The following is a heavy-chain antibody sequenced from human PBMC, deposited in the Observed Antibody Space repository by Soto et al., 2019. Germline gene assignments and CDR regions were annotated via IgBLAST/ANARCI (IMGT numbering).Heavy chain of an antibody. J-gene: IGHJ4*02. D-gene: IGHD1-26*01. CDR2: INQSGGT. CDR3: ARGRLGGAAD. Sequence: QVQLQQWGAGLLKPSETLSLTCAVYGGSFSGYYWSWIRRPPGKGLEWIGEINQSGGTNYNPSPKSRVTITVDTSKNQFSLKLSSVSAADTAVYYCARGRLGGAADWGQGTVVTVSP. V-gene: IGHV4-34*01. CDR1: GGSFSGYY.